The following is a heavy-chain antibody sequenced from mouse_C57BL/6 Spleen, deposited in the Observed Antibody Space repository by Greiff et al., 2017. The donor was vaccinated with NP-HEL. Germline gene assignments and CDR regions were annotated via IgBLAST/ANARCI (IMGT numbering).Heavy chain of an antibody. D-gene: IGHD2-4*01. CDR1: GFTFSDYG. J-gene: IGHJ1*03. Sequence: EVQVVESGGGLVKPGGSLKLSCAASGFTFSDYGMHWVRQAPEKGLEWVAYISSGSSTIYYADTVKGRFTISRDNAKNTLFLQMTSLRSEDTAMYYCARYDYDEYFDVWGTGTTVTVSS. CDR2: ISSGSSTI. V-gene: IGHV5-17*01. CDR3: ARYDYDEYFDV.